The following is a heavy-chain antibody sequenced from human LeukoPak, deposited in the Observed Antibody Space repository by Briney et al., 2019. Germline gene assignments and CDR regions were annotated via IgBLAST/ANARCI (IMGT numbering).Heavy chain of an antibody. J-gene: IGHJ5*02. D-gene: IGHD3-3*01. CDR3: AREYYDPNWFDP. CDR1: GYTFTSYY. Sequence: ASVKVSCKASGYTFTSYYMHWVRQAPGQGLEWMGIINPSGGSTSYAQKFQGRVTMTRDTSTSTVYMELSSLGSEDTAVYYCAREYYDPNWFDPLGPGNPGHRLL. CDR2: INPSGGST. V-gene: IGHV1-46*03.